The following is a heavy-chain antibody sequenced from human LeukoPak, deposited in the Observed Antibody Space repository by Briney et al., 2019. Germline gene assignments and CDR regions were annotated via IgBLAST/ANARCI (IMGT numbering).Heavy chain of an antibody. J-gene: IGHJ6*03. Sequence: GGSLRLSCAASGFTFSSYWMSWVRQAPGKGLEWVANIKQDGNEKYYVESVKGRFTISRDNAKTSLYLQMNSLRAEDTALYYCTRDRGGIGYYMDVWGKGTTVTASS. CDR3: TRDRGGIGYYMDV. CDR2: IKQDGNEK. V-gene: IGHV3-7*01. CDR1: GFTFSSYW. D-gene: IGHD3-16*02.